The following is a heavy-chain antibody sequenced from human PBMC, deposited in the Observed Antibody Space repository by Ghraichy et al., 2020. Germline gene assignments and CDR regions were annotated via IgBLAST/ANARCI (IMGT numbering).Heavy chain of an antibody. D-gene: IGHD4-17*01. CDR2: ISSSSSYI. Sequence: GGSLRLSCAASGFTFSSYSMNWVRQAPGKGLEWVSSISSSSSYIYYADSVKGRFTISRDNAKNSLYLQMNSLRAEDTAVYYCARGGDYGDYPPDWFDPWGQGTLVTVSS. J-gene: IGHJ5*02. V-gene: IGHV3-21*01. CDR3: ARGGDYGDYPPDWFDP. CDR1: GFTFSSYS.